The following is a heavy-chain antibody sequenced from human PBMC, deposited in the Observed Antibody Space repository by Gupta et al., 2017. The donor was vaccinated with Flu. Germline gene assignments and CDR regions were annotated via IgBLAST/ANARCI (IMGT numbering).Heavy chain of an antibody. Sequence: EVQLLESGGGWVQPGGSLRLSCAASGFTFSSYAMSWVRQAPGKGLEWVSVMSASGASTYDADSVKGRFTISRDNSKNTLFLQMNSLRAEDSALYYCAKSFDGYNFYFDYWGQGTLVTVSS. CDR1: GFTFSSYA. CDR2: MSASGAST. V-gene: IGHV3-23*01. D-gene: IGHD5-12*01. CDR3: AKSFDGYNFYFDY. J-gene: IGHJ4*02.